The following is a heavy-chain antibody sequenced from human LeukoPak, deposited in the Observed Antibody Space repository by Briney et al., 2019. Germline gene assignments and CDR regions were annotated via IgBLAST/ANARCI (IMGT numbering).Heavy chain of an antibody. CDR2: MNPNSGNT. CDR3: ARDLSSGWEDYFDY. CDR1: GYTFTSYD. Sequence: ASVKVSCKASGYTFTSYDINWVRQATGQGLEWMGWMNPNSGNTGYAQKFQGRVTITRNTSISTAYMELGSLRYEDTAVYYCARDLSSGWEDYFDYWGQGTLVTVSS. D-gene: IGHD6-19*01. J-gene: IGHJ4*02. V-gene: IGHV1-8*03.